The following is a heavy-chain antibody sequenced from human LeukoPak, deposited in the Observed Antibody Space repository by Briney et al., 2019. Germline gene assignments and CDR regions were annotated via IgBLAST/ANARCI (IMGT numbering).Heavy chain of an antibody. CDR2: INSDGSYT. J-gene: IGHJ6*02. V-gene: IGHV3-74*01. D-gene: IGHD3-3*01. Sequence: GGSLRLSCAASGFIFSSDWMHWVRQAPGKGPVWVSRINSDGSYTSYADSVKGRFTISRDNAKNSLYLQMNSLRAEDTAVYYCARDPSPYYDFWSGYLYGMDVWGQGTTVTVSS. CDR3: ARDPSPYYDFWSGYLYGMDV. CDR1: GFIFSSDW.